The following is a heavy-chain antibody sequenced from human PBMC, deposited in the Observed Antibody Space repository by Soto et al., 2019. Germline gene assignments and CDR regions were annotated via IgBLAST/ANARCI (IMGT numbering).Heavy chain of an antibody. CDR1: GGSISSGGYY. V-gene: IGHV4-31*03. CDR2: IYYSGST. D-gene: IGHD2-21*01. J-gene: IGHJ6*02. Sequence: TLSLTCTVSGGSISSGGYYWSWIRQQPGKGLEWIGYIYYSGSTYYNPSLKSRVTISVDTSKNQFSLKLSSVTAADTAVYFCAASCVACGGFNYYGMDVWGQGTTVTVS. CDR3: AASCVACGGFNYYGMDV.